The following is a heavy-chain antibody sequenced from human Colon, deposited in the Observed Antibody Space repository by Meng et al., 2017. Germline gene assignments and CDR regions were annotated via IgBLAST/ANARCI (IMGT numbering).Heavy chain of an antibody. V-gene: IGHV4-61*08. CDR1: GASVGSPDHQ. J-gene: IGHJ4*02. CDR3: ARDYWGSLDF. D-gene: IGHD3-16*01. CDR2: ARIDYANT. Sequence: GQGQGSGPRLVRPGETISLICACSGASVGSPDHQWGWVWQPPGKGLEWIGYARIDYANTNYNPSLKSRVNVSLDTSKNQFSLNVRSVTAADTAVYYCARDYWGSLDFWGQGILVTVSS.